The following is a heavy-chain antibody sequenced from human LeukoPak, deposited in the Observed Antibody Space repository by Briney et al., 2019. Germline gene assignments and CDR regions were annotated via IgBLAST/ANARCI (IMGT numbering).Heavy chain of an antibody. CDR2: IRHDGTNQ. J-gene: IGHJ4*02. V-gene: IGHV3-30*02. Sequence: GGSLRLSCAASGFTFSSYGIHWVRQAPGKGLEWVTFIRHDGTNQHYGDSVKGRFTVSRDNLKNTVFLQMNRVRAEDTAVYFCARSRNVRTFDYWGQGTLVAVSS. CDR1: GFTFSSYG. CDR3: ARSRNVRTFDY.